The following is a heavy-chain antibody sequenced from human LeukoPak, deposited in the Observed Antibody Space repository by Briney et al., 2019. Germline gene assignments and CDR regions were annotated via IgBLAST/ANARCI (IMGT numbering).Heavy chain of an antibody. D-gene: IGHD1-26*01. CDR3: ARDFYSGSPY. J-gene: IGHJ4*02. V-gene: IGHV3-21*04. Sequence: ETLSLTCTVSGGSISSYYWNWIRQPPGKGLEWVSSISSSSSYIYYADSVKGRFTISRDNAKNSLYLQMDSLRAEDTALYYCARDFYSGSPYWGQGTLVTVSS. CDR2: ISSSSSYI. CDR1: GGSISSYY.